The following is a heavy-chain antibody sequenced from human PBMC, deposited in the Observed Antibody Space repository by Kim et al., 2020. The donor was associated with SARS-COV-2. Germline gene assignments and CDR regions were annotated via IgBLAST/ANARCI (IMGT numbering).Heavy chain of an antibody. J-gene: IGHJ5*02. D-gene: IGHD3-22*01. V-gene: IGHV4-31*03. CDR2: IYYSGST. Sequence: SETLSLTCTVSGGSISSGCYYWSWIRQHPGKGLEWIGYIYYSGSTYYNPSLKSRVTISVDTSKNQFSLKLSSVTAADTAVYYCARVDDSSGYYGPNNWFDPWGQGTLVTVSS. CDR1: GGSISSGCYY. CDR3: ARVDDSSGYYGPNNWFDP.